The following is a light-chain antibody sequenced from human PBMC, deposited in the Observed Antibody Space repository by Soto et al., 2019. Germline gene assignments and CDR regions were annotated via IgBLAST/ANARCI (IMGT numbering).Light chain of an antibody. CDR2: DVS. Sequence: QSVLTQPASVSGSPGQSITISCTGTSSDVGAYNYVSWYKQYSGKAPKLIIYDVSYRPSGISNRFSGFKSGNAASLTISGLQAEDEADYYCSSYTSRTTVVFGGGTKLTVL. CDR3: SSYTSRTTVV. J-gene: IGLJ2*01. CDR1: SSDVGAYNY. V-gene: IGLV2-14*03.